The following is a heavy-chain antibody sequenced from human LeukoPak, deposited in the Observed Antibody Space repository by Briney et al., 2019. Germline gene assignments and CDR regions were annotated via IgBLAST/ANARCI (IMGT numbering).Heavy chain of an antibody. V-gene: IGHV5-51*01. Sequence: HGESLKISCKGSGYSFTSYWIGWVRQMPGKGLEWMGIIYPGDSDTRYSPSFQGQVTISADKSISTAYLQWSSLKASDTAMYYCARQPTEGYGSGSYAWFGPWGQGTLVTVSS. CDR2: IYPGDSDT. CDR3: ARQPTEGYGSGSYAWFGP. D-gene: IGHD3-10*01. J-gene: IGHJ5*02. CDR1: GYSFTSYW.